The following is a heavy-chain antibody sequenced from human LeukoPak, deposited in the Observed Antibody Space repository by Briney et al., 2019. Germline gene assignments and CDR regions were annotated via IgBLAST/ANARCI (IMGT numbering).Heavy chain of an antibody. D-gene: IGHD6-19*01. CDR1: GYTLTELS. J-gene: IGHJ3*02. V-gene: IGHV1-46*01. CDR2: INPSGGST. Sequence: GASVKVSCKVSGYTLTELSMHWVRQAPGQGLEWMGIINPSGGSTSYAQKFQGRVTMTRDTSTSTVYMELSSLRSEDTAVYYCARALTGIAVAGTHAFDIWGQGTMVTVSS. CDR3: ARALTGIAVAGTHAFDI.